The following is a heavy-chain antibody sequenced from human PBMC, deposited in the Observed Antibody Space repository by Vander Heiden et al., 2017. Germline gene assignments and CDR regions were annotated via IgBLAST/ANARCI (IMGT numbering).Heavy chain of an antibody. J-gene: IGHJ5*02. CDR1: GYTFTSYD. Sequence: QVQLVQSGAEVKKPGASVKVSCKASGYTFTSYDINWVRQATGQGLEWMGWMNPNSGNTGYAQKFQGRVTMTRNTSISTAYMELSSLRSEDTAVYYCASRACSGGSCSWLWFDPWGQGTLVTVSS. D-gene: IGHD2-15*01. CDR2: MNPNSGNT. CDR3: ASRACSGGSCSWLWFDP. V-gene: IGHV1-8*01.